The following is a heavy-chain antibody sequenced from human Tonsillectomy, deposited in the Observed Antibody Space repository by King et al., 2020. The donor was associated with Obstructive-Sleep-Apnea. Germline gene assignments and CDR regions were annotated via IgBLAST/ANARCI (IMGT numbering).Heavy chain of an antibody. V-gene: IGHV4-4*07. D-gene: IGHD3-9*01. J-gene: IGHJ6*02. CDR3: ARDVPYDWLVPYYYYGMDV. CDR2: MFTSGST. Sequence: VQLQESGPGLVKPSETLSLTCTVSGVSISSYSWAWIRQPAGEGLEWIGRMFTSGSTNCNPSLKRRVTMSVDTSKNQFSLKLSSVTAADTAVYYCARDVPYDWLVPYYYYGMDVWGQGTTVTVSS. CDR1: GVSISSYS.